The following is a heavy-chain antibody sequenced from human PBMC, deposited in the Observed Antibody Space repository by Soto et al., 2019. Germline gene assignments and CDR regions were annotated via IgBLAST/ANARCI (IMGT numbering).Heavy chain of an antibody. Sequence: GESLKISCAASGFTFSSYAMSWVRQAPGKGLEWVSAISGSGGSTYYADSVKGRFTISRDNSKNTLYLQMNSLRAEDTAVYYCAKLELGLGAFDIWGQGTMVTVSS. CDR2: ISGSGGST. D-gene: IGHD1-26*01. V-gene: IGHV3-23*01. J-gene: IGHJ3*02. CDR3: AKLELGLGAFDI. CDR1: GFTFSSYA.